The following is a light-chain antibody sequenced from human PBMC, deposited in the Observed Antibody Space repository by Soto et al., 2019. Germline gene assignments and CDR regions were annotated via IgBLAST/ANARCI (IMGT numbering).Light chain of an antibody. CDR1: SSDVGGYIY. Sequence: QSVLTQPASVSGSPGQSITISCTGTSSDVGGYIYVSWYQQHPGKAPQLLIYDVSNRPSGVSNRFSGSKSGNTASLTISGLQAEDEADYYCNSYRGTSTPCVFGTGTKVTVL. CDR2: DVS. V-gene: IGLV2-14*01. J-gene: IGLJ1*01. CDR3: NSYRGTSTPCV.